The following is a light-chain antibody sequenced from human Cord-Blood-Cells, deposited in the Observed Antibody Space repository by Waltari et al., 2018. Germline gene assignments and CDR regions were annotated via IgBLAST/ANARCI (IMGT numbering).Light chain of an antibody. CDR1: NGSIASNF. Sequence: NFMLPPPHSVSESPGMTITFSCTRSNGSIASNFVWWYQHRPGGSTPTVIYENNQRTSRVPVRISGSIDSSSNSASLTISGLKTEDEADYYCQSYDSSNHWVFGGGTKLTVL. V-gene: IGLV6-57*01. J-gene: IGLJ3*02. CDR3: QSYDSSNHWV. CDR2: ENN.